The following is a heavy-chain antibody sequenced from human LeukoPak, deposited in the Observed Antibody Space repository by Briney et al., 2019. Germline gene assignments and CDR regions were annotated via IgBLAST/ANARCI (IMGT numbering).Heavy chain of an antibody. CDR3: ARTLIYQDILTGYPRYYVDY. V-gene: IGHV1-2*02. CDR2: INPNSGGT. CDR1: GYTFTGYY. J-gene: IGHJ4*02. D-gene: IGHD3-9*01. Sequence: VKVSCKASGYTFTGYYMHWVRQAPGQGLEWMGWINPNSGGTNYAQKFQGRVTMTRDTSISTAYMELSRLRSDDTAVYYCARTLIYQDILTGYPRYYVDYWGQGTLVTVSS.